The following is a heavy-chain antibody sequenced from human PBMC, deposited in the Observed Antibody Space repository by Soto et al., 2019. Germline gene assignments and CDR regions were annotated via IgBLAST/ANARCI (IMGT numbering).Heavy chain of an antibody. CDR1: GGSVSSGSYY. CDR2: IYYSGST. CDR3: ARAGLADGSHY. D-gene: IGHD5-12*01. V-gene: IGHV4-61*01. Sequence: QVQLQESGPGLVKPSETLSLTCTVSGGSVSSGSYYWSWIRQPPGKGLEWIGYIYYSGSTSYNPSPKSRLTKSRDPSKNQFALQLSSVTAADTAVYYCARAGLADGSHYWGQGTLVTVSS. J-gene: IGHJ4*02.